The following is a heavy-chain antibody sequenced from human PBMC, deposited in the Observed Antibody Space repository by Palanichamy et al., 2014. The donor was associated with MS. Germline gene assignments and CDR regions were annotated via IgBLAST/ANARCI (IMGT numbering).Heavy chain of an antibody. J-gene: IGHJ4*02. Sequence: EVQLVEVWGRAWSSLGGPVRLSCFSLWISPSVAMLCTGSARRPGRGLEYVSGISSNGGGTYYADSVKGRFTISRDNSKNTLYLQMSSLRDEDTAVYYCVTLYSSSWYPFDYWGQGTLVTVSS. CDR2: ISSNGGGT. V-gene: IGHV3-64D*06. D-gene: IGHD6-13*01. CDR1: ISPSVAML. CDR3: VTLYSSSWYPFDY.